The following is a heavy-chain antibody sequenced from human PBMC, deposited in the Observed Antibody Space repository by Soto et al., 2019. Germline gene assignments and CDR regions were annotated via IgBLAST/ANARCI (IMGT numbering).Heavy chain of an antibody. CDR2: ISHSATT. D-gene: IGHD2-2*01. Sequence: SETLSLTCTVSGDSITSGDYFWSWIRQSPGKGLEWIAYISHSATTYYNPSLKSRLSISVDTSKNQFSLKMNSVTAADTAVYYCARRVPGSIGGYALVANWFDPWGQG. CDR3: ARRVPGSIGGYALVANWFDP. J-gene: IGHJ5*02. CDR1: GDSITSGDYF. V-gene: IGHV4-30-4*01.